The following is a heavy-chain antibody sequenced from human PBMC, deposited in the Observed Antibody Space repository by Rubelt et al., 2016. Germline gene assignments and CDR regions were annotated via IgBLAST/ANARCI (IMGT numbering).Heavy chain of an antibody. Sequence: GQLQQWGAGLLKPSETLSLTCAVYGGSFSAYYWSWIRQPPGKGLEWIGYIYYSGSTYYNPSLKSRVTISVDKSKNQFSLRLSSVTAADTAVYYCASKLYDYPYYFDCWGQGTLVTVSS. CDR3: ASKLYDYPYYFDC. D-gene: IGHD5-12*01. CDR1: GGSFSAYY. J-gene: IGHJ4*02. CDR2: IYYSGST. V-gene: IGHV4-34*02.